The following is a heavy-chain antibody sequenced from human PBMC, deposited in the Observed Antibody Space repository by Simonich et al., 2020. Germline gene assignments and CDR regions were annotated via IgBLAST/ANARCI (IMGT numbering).Heavy chain of an antibody. V-gene: IGHV4-38-2*01. CDR3: ARVGYSNYYYYGMDV. CDR1: GYSISSGYY. D-gene: IGHD6-13*01. Sequence: QVQLQESVPGLVKPSETLSLTCAVSGYSISSGYYWGWIRQPPGKGLEWIGGIYQSGGTHYNPSLKSRVTISVDTSKNQFSLKLSSVTAADTAVYYCARVGYSNYYYYGMDVWGQGTTVTVSS. J-gene: IGHJ6*02. CDR2: IYQSGGT.